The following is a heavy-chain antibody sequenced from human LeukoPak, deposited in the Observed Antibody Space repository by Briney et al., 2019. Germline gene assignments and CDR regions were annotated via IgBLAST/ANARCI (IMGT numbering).Heavy chain of an antibody. D-gene: IGHD2-21*02. J-gene: IGHJ6*02. V-gene: IGHV1-8*01. Sequence: GASVKVSCKASGDTFTSYDINWVRQATGQGLEWMGWMNPNSGNTGYAQKFQGRVTMTRNTSISTAYMELSSLRSEDTAVYYCARGRVSTTRKLVLVTYRLYYYYYGMDVWGQGTTVTVSS. CDR3: ARGRVSTTRKLVLVTYRLYYYYYGMDV. CDR1: GDTFTSYD. CDR2: MNPNSGNT.